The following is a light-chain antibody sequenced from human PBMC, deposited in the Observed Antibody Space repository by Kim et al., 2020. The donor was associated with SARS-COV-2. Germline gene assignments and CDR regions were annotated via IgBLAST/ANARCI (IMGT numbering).Light chain of an antibody. V-gene: IGKV1-17*01. CDR2: GAS. CDR1: QDIGND. Sequence: ASVGDRVTITCRASQDIGNDLGWYQQNTGRAPKRLIYGASNLQSGVPSRFSGSGSETEFTLTINSLQPEDFATYFCLQHRTYPITFGQGTRLEIK. J-gene: IGKJ5*01. CDR3: LQHRTYPIT.